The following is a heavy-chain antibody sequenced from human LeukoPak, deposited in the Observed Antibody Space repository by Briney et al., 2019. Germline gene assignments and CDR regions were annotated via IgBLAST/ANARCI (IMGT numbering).Heavy chain of an antibody. Sequence: SQTLSLTCTVSGGSISSGSYYWSWIRQPAGKGLEWIGRIYTSGSTNYNPSLKSRVTISVDTTKNQFSLKLSSVTAADTAVYYCARLIAAAGILFWDYWGQGTLVTVSS. CDR1: GGSISSGSYY. D-gene: IGHD6-13*01. V-gene: IGHV4-61*02. J-gene: IGHJ4*02. CDR2: IYTSGST. CDR3: ARLIAAAGILFWDY.